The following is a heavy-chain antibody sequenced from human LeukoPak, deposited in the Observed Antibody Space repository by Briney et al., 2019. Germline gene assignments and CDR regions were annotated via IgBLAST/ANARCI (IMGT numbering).Heavy chain of an antibody. Sequence: GGSLRLSCAASGFTFSSYAMHWVRQAPGKGLEWVAVISYDGSNKYYADSVKGRFTISRDNSKNTLYLQMNSLRAEDTAVYYCARDPPDIVVVAAANYFHWFDPWGQGTLVTVSA. CDR2: ISYDGSNK. D-gene: IGHD2-2*01. V-gene: IGHV3-30-3*01. CDR3: ARDPPDIVVVAAANYFHWFDP. CDR1: GFTFSSYA. J-gene: IGHJ5*02.